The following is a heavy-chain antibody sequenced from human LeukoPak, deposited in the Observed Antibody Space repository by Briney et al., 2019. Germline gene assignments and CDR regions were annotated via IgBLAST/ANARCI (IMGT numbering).Heavy chain of an antibody. V-gene: IGHV1-2*02. CDR2: INPNSGGT. Sequence: ASVTVSCKASGYTFTGYYMHWVRQAPGQGLEWMGWINPNSGGTNYAQKFQGRVTITRVTSISTAYMELSRLRSDDTAVYYCARGRPPYQLPQYNWFDPWGQGTLVTVSS. D-gene: IGHD2-2*01. CDR1: GYTFTGYY. CDR3: ARGRPPYQLPQYNWFDP. J-gene: IGHJ5*02.